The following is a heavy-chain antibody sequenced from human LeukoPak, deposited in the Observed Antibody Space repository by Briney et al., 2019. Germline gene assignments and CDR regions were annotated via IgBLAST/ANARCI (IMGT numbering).Heavy chain of an antibody. J-gene: IGHJ4*02. V-gene: IGHV3-23*01. Sequence: GGSLRLSCAASGFTFSSYAMSWVRQAPGKGLEWVSAISSSGGSTYYADSVKGRFTISRDNSKNTLYLQMNSLRAEDTAVYYCAKGAAPVKNYYYDSSGYYHIDYWGQGTLVTVSS. CDR2: ISSSGGST. CDR1: GFTFSSYA. D-gene: IGHD3-22*01. CDR3: AKGAAPVKNYYYDSSGYYHIDY.